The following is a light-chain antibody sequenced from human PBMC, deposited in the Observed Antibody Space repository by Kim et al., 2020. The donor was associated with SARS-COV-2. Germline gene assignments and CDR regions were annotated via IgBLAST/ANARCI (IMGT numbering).Light chain of an antibody. CDR2: GAS. Sequence: EIVMTQSPATLSVSPGERATLSCRASQSVSSNLAWYQQAPGQAPRLLIYGASTRATGIPARFSGSGSGTEFTLTISSLQSEDFAVYYCQQYDNWPPLTFGGGTKLDIK. CDR3: QQYDNWPPLT. J-gene: IGKJ4*02. CDR1: QSVSSN. V-gene: IGKV3-15*01.